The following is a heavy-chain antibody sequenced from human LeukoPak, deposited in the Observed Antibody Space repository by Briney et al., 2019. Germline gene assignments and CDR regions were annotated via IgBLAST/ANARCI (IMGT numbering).Heavy chain of an antibody. CDR2: ISWNSGSI. D-gene: IGHD3-3*01. CDR3: AKGVVTYILSPFDY. V-gene: IGHV3-9*01. CDR1: GFTFDDYA. Sequence: GGSLRLSCAASGFTFDDYAMHWVRQAPGKGLEWVSGISWNSGSIGYADSVKGRFTISRDNAKNSLYLQMNSLRAEDTALYYCAKGVVTYILSPFDYWGQGTLVTVSS. J-gene: IGHJ4*02.